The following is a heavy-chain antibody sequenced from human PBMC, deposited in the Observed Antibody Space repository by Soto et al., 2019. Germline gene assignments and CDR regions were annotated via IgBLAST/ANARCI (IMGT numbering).Heavy chain of an antibody. Sequence: GASVKVSCKASGYTFTSYGISWVRQAPGQGLEWMGWISAYNGNTNYAQKLQGRVTMTTDTSTSTAYMELRSLRSDDTAVYYCARERGDCSSTSCYDYSYYMDVWGKGTTVTVSS. CDR1: GYTFTSYG. CDR3: ARERGDCSSTSCYDYSYYMDV. D-gene: IGHD2-2*01. V-gene: IGHV1-18*01. J-gene: IGHJ6*03. CDR2: ISAYNGNT.